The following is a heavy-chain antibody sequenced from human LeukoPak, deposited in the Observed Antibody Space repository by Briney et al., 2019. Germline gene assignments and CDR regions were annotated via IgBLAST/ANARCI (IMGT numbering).Heavy chain of an antibody. J-gene: IGHJ4*02. CDR2: IYSGGST. Sequence: GGSLRLSCAASGFTVSSNYMSWVRQAPGKGLEWVSVIYSGGSTYYADSVKGRFTISRDNSKNTLYLQMNSLRPEDTAVYYCAKYAAAGAYDRHSEIDPWGQGTLVTVSS. V-gene: IGHV3-53*05. D-gene: IGHD3-22*01. CDR1: GFTVSSNY. CDR3: AKYAAAGAYDRHSEIDP.